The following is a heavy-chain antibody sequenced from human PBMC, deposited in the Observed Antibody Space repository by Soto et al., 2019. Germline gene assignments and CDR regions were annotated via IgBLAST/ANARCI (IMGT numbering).Heavy chain of an antibody. CDR1: GSDFTAYD. Sequence: ASVKVSCTASGSDFTAYDINWVRQASGQGLEWMGWMNPINGATGSARRFQGRVSMTRNTATGTAYLELTSLRSDDTAVYYCGRGPSPRAPAGGTPYYYALDVWGQRTTVAVPS. J-gene: IGHJ6*02. CDR3: GRGPSPRAPAGGTPYYYALDV. CDR2: MNPINGAT. V-gene: IGHV1-8*02. D-gene: IGHD6-13*01.